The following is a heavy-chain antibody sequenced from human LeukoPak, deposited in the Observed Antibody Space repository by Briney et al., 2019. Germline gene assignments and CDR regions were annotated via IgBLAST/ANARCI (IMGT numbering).Heavy chain of an antibody. V-gene: IGHV1-18*01. D-gene: IGHD6-13*01. CDR1: GYAFTSYG. CDR2: IGASNGNT. Sequence: ASVNVSCKASGYAFTSYGISWVRQAPGQELEGMGWIGASNGNTTYAQKLQGRVTMTTDTSTSTAYMELRSLRSDDTAVYYCASDSSSWYFPRYFQHWGQGTLVTVSS. CDR3: ASDSSSWYFPRYFQH. J-gene: IGHJ1*01.